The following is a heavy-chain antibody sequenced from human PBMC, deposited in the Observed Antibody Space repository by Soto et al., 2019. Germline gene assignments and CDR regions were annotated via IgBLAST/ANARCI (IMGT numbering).Heavy chain of an antibody. Sequence: QVQLQESGPGLVKPSQTLSLTCTVSGGSISSGGYYWSWIRQHPGKGLEWIGYIYYSGSTYYNPSLKSRVTISVDTSKTQFSLKLSSVTAADTAVYYCARRGYSYGNFDYWVQGTLVTVSS. D-gene: IGHD5-18*01. V-gene: IGHV4-31*03. CDR3: ARRGYSYGNFDY. CDR2: IYYSGST. J-gene: IGHJ4*02. CDR1: GGSISSGGYY.